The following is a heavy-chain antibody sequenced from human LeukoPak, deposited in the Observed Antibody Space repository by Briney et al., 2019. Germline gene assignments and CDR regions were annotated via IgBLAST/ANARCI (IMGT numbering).Heavy chain of an antibody. V-gene: IGHV1-46*01. CDR1: GYTFTSYY. Sequence: ASVKVSCKASGYTFTSYYMHWVRQAPGQGLEWMGIINPSSGSTNYAQKFQGRVTMTRDMSTSTVYMELSSLRSEDTAVYYFPREMNYYDSGSFDYWGQGTLVTVSS. CDR3: PREMNYYDSGSFDY. D-gene: IGHD3-10*01. J-gene: IGHJ4*02. CDR2: INPSSGST.